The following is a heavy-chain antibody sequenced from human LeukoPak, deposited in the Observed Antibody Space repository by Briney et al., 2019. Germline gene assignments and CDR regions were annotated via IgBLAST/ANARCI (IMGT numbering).Heavy chain of an antibody. V-gene: IGHV3-11*05. J-gene: IGHJ6*02. CDR1: GFTFSDYY. Sequence: GGSLRLSCAASGFTFSDYYVNWIRQAPGKGLEWVSYSSTTGHQTNYADSVKGRFTISRDNSKNTLYLQMNSLRAEDTAVYYCARENDMGYCSGGRCYKGYNAMDVWGQGTTVTVSS. D-gene: IGHD2-15*01. CDR2: SSTTGHQT. CDR3: ARENDMGYCSGGRCYKGYNAMDV.